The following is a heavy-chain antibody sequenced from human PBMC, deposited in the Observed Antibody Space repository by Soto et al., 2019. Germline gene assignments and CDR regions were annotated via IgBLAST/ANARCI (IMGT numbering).Heavy chain of an antibody. V-gene: IGHV4-34*01. D-gene: IGHD6-19*01. CDR1: GGSFSGYF. J-gene: IGHJ3*01. CDR2: VNHNGRN. Sequence: QLHQQQWGAGLLKPSETLSLTCAVYGGSFSGYFWNWIRQSPGEGLEWIGKVNHNGRNNYNPSLKSRVTISLDMSKNQISLKLTSVTAADTAVYYCARGGSSDWQVAFDFWGQGTMVTVSS. CDR3: ARGGSSDWQVAFDF.